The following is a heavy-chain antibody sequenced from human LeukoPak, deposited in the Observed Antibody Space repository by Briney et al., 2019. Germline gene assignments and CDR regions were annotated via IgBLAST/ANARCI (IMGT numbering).Heavy chain of an antibody. V-gene: IGHV4-59*08. CDR2: IYYSGST. D-gene: IGHD5-18*01. CDR3: ARGPSRIQLWLPYY. J-gene: IGHJ4*02. CDR1: GGSISSYY. Sequence: SETLSLTCTVSGGSISSYYWSWIRQPPGKGLEWIGYIYYSGSTNYNPSLKSRVTISVDTSKNQFSLKLSSVTAADTAVYYCARGPSRIQLWLPYYRGQGTLVTVSS.